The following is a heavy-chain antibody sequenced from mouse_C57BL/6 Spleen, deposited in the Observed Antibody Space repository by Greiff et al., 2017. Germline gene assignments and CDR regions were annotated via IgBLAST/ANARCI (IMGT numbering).Heavy chain of an antibody. J-gene: IGHJ2*01. Sequence: EVKLQESGGGLVQPGGSMKLSCDASGFTFSDAWMDWVRQSPEKGLEWVAEIRNKTNNHATYYAESVKGSVTISRDDSKRSVYMQMNSLRAEDTGIYYYTRPVTGYFDYWGQGTTLTVSS. CDR3: TRPVTGYFDY. CDR2: IRNKTNNHAT. V-gene: IGHV6-6*01. CDR1: GFTFSDAW. D-gene: IGHD2-3*01.